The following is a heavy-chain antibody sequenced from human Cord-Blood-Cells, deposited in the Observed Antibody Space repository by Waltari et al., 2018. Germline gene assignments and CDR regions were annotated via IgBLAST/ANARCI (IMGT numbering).Heavy chain of an antibody. Sequence: EVQLVESGGGWVQPGGSLRLSCAASGFTFSSYEMNWVRQAPGKGVDWVSCISSSGITIYYAVSVKGRFTIYRDNAKNSLYLQMNSRRAEDTAVYYCARDHRYGGYYWGQGTLVTVSS. D-gene: IGHD1-26*01. CDR1: GFTFSSYE. CDR3: ARDHRYGGYY. CDR2: ISSSGITI. J-gene: IGHJ4*02. V-gene: IGHV3-48*03.